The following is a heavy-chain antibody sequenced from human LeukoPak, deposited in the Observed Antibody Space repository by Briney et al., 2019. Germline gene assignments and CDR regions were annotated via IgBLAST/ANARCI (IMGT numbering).Heavy chain of an antibody. V-gene: IGHV3-74*01. CDR2: INNDGIST. J-gene: IGHJ4*02. CDR3: VRGGFRTFDY. CDR1: GFTFSSYA. Sequence: PGGSLRLSCAASGFTFSSYAMSWVRQAPGKGLVWVSRINNDGISTVYADSVEGRFTISRDNAKNTLFLQMNSLRAEDTAVYYCVRGGFRTFDYWGQGTLVTVSS. D-gene: IGHD2/OR15-2a*01.